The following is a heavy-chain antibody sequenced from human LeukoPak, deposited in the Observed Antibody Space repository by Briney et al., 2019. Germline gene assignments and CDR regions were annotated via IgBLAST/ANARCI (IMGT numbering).Heavy chain of an antibody. CDR3: AEGRHYSFFDY. Sequence: PGGSLRLSCTASGLIFRNYAMTWVRQAPRKGLEWVSTISGDGTETFYADSVKSRFTISRDNSKNTHYLQMSSLRAEDTGIYYCAEGRHYSFFDYWGQGTLVTVSS. D-gene: IGHD4-11*01. V-gene: IGHV3-23*01. CDR1: GLIFRNYA. J-gene: IGHJ4*02. CDR2: ISGDGTET.